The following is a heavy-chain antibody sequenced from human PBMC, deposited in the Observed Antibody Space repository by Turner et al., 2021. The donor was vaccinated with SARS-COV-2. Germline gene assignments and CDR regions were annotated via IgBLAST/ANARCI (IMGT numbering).Heavy chain of an antibody. J-gene: IGHJ4*02. CDR3: AKDPSPIVVVTATIDY. CDR1: GFTFSSYG. D-gene: IGHD2-21*02. Sequence: QVQLVESGGGVVQPGRSLRLSCAASGFTFSSYGMHWVRQAPGKGLEWVAVISYDGSNKYYADSVKGRFTVSRDNSKNTLYLQMNSLRAEDTAVYYCAKDPSPIVVVTATIDYWGQGTLVTVSS. CDR2: ISYDGSNK. V-gene: IGHV3-30*18.